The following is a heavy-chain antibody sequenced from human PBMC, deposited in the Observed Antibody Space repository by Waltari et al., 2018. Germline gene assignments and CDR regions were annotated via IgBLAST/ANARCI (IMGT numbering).Heavy chain of an antibody. CDR3: AREGSSSWTVDY. D-gene: IGHD6-13*01. Sequence: EVQLVESGGGLVKPGGSLRLSCAASGFTFSSYSMNWVRQAPGNGVEWVSSISSSSSYIYYADSVKGRFTIARDNAKNSLYLQMNSLRAEDTAVYYCAREGSSSWTVDYWGQGTLVTASS. J-gene: IGHJ4*02. V-gene: IGHV3-21*01. CDR2: ISSSSSYI. CDR1: GFTFSSYS.